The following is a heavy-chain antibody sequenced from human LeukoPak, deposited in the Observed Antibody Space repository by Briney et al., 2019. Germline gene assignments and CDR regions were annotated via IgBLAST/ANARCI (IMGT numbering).Heavy chain of an antibody. CDR1: GYKFTGYY. Sequence: ASVKVSCKASGYKFTGYYMHWVRQAPGHALEWMGWINPNSGDSHHAQKFQGRVTMTRDTSISTAYMELSRLRSDDTAVYYCAREIGGILVFDYWGQGTLVTVSS. J-gene: IGHJ4*02. D-gene: IGHD5-18*01. CDR2: INPNSGDS. V-gene: IGHV1-2*02. CDR3: AREIGGILVFDY.